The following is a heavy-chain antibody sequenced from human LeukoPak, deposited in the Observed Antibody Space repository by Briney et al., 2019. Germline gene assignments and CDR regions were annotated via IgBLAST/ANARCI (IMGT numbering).Heavy chain of an antibody. CDR1: GFTFSNYW. V-gene: IGHV3-74*01. Sequence: GGSLRLSCAASGFTFSNYWMHWVRQTPGKGLVWVSRIISDGSSTTYADSVKGRFTISRDNAKNTLYLQMNSLRAEDTAVYYCARDGSLPDYWGQGTLVTVSS. CDR3: ARDGSLPDY. J-gene: IGHJ4*02. CDR2: IISDGSST.